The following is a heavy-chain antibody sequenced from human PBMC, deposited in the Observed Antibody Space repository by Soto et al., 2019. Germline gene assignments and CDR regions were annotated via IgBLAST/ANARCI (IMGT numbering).Heavy chain of an antibody. CDR3: AREPYDFWSGYYQDY. J-gene: IGHJ4*02. Sequence: SETLSLTCTVSGGSISSGDYYWSWIRQPPGKGLEWIGYIYYSGSTYYNPSLKSRVTISVDTSKNQFSLKLSSVTAADTAVYYCAREPYDFWSGYYQDYWGQGTLVTVSS. CDR1: GGSISSGDYY. V-gene: IGHV4-30-4*01. D-gene: IGHD3-3*01. CDR2: IYYSGST.